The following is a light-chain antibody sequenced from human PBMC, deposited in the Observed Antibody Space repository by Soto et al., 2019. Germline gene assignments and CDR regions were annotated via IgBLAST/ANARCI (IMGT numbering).Light chain of an antibody. CDR3: QQYNNWPPDT. V-gene: IGKV3-15*01. J-gene: IGKJ2*01. CDR1: QQIRSD. Sequence: EIVITQYPATLAGSECERVTLSCRARQQIRSDLAWYQQNPGKAPRVLIYGASTRATGIPASFSGSGAGTEFTLTISSLQSEDFAFYYCQQYNNWPPDTFGQGTKLEIK. CDR2: GAS.